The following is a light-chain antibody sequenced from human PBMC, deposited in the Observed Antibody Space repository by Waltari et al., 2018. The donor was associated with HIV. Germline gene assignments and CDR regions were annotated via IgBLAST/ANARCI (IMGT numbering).Light chain of an antibody. Sequence: SYVLTQPPSVSVAPGETARITCGGNNIGGKSVHWYQQKPGQAPVLLIFDGSDRPPGIPGRCSGSKSGNTATLTISRGEAGDEADYYCQVWDRSSDHWVFGGGTKLPVL. CDR3: QVWDRSSDHWV. CDR1: NIGGKS. J-gene: IGLJ3*02. V-gene: IGLV3-21*04. CDR2: DGS.